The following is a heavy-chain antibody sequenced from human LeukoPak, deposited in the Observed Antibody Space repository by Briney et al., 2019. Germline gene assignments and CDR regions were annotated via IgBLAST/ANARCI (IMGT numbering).Heavy chain of an antibody. J-gene: IGHJ3*02. Sequence: SETLSLTCAVYGGSFSGYYWSWIRQPPGKGLERIGEINHSGSTNYNPSLKSRVTISVDTSKNQFSLKLSSVTAADTAVYYCARNRYDYIWGSYRLFYAFDIWGQGTMVTVSS. CDR3: ARNRYDYIWGSYRLFYAFDI. V-gene: IGHV4-34*01. CDR1: GGSFSGYY. D-gene: IGHD3-16*02. CDR2: INHSGST.